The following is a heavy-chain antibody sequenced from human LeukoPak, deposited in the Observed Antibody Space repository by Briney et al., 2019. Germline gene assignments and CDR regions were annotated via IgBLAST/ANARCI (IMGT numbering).Heavy chain of an antibody. J-gene: IGHJ3*02. Sequence: SETLSLTCTVSGGSFSSHYWSWIRQPPGKGLEWIGYISYIGSTNYNPSLKSPVTISVDTSKNQISLKLSSVTAADTAVYYCARDPTTVTKGLDIWGQGTMVTVSS. V-gene: IGHV4-59*11. CDR2: ISYIGST. CDR3: ARDPTTVTKGLDI. CDR1: GGSFSSHY. D-gene: IGHD4-17*01.